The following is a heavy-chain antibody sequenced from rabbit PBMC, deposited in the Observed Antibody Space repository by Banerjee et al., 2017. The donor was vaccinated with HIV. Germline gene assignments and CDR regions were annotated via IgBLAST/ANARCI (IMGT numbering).Heavy chain of an antibody. CDR1: GFSFTNASW. J-gene: IGHJ6*01. CDR2: LYAGSSGTT. Sequence: QEQLEESGGDLVKPEGSLTLTCTASGFSFTNASWICWVRQAPGKGLEWIACLYAGSSGTTYYASWAKGRFTISKTSSTTVTLQMTSLTAADTATYFCASNSYGYVYARYDMDLWGPGTLVTVS. V-gene: IGHV1S45*01. CDR3: ASNSYGYVYARYDMDL. D-gene: IGHD6-1*01.